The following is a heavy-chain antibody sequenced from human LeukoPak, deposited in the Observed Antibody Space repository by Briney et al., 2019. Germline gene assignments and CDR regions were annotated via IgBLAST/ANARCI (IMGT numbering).Heavy chain of an antibody. V-gene: IGHV1-69*05. D-gene: IGHD1-20*01. CDR2: IITIFGTA. J-gene: IGHJ4*02. CDR3: AREYNWNQYYFDY. Sequence: ASVKVSCKASGGTFSSYAISWVRQAPGQGLEWMGGIITIFGTANYAQKFQGRVTITTDESTSTAYTELSSLRSDDTAVYYCAREYNWNQYYFDYWGQGTLVTVSS. CDR1: GGTFSSYA.